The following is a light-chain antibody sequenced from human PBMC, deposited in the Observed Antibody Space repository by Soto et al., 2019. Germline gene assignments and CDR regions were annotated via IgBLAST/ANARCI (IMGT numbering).Light chain of an antibody. Sequence: EIVLTQSPATLSLSPGESGTLSCRASQSVGSYLAWYQQKPGQAPRLLIYDSSNTAPGIPARFSGRGSGTDFTLTISNVEPEDFAVYYCQQRSNWPPTFGGGTKVEIK. V-gene: IGKV3-11*01. CDR1: QSVGSY. CDR2: DSS. J-gene: IGKJ4*01. CDR3: QQRSNWPPT.